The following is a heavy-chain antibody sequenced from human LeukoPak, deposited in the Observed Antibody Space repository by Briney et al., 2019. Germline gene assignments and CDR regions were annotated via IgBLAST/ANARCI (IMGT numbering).Heavy chain of an antibody. CDR3: AKHSWWSGYFYFLPFDY. D-gene: IGHD3-3*01. Sequence: PGGSLRLSCAASGFTASSNYMSWVRQAPGKGLEWVSVIYSGGSTYYADSVKGRFTISRDNSKNTLYLQMNSLRVEDTAVYYCAKHSWWSGYFYFLPFDYWGQGTLVTVSS. CDR1: GFTASSNY. V-gene: IGHV3-53*01. CDR2: IYSGGST. J-gene: IGHJ4*02.